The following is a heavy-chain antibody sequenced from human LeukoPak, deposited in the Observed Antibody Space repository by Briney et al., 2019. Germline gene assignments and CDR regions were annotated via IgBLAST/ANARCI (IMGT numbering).Heavy chain of an antibody. V-gene: IGHV4-30-2*01. CDR1: GGSISSGGYS. D-gene: IGHD1-1*01. CDR2: IYHSGST. CDR3: ARDPYNGGFVDY. J-gene: IGHJ4*02. Sequence: SQTLSLTCAVSGGSISSGGYSWSWIRQPPGKGLEWIGYIYHSGSTYYNPSLKSRVTISVDTSKNQFSLKLSSVTAADTAVYYCARDPYNGGFVDYWGQGTLVTVSS.